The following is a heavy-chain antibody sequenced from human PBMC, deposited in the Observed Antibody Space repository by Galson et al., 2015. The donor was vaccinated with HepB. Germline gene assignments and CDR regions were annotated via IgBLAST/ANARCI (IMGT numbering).Heavy chain of an antibody. V-gene: IGHV3-48*02. Sequence: SLRLSCAASGFTFSSYGMNWVRQAPGQGLEWVSYISSSSSTIYYADSVKGRFTISRDDAKNSLYLQMNSLRDDDTAVYYCAREGYYDILTGTDYWGQGNLV. CDR3: AREGYYDILTGTDY. D-gene: IGHD3-9*01. J-gene: IGHJ4*02. CDR1: GFTFSSYG. CDR2: ISSSSSTI.